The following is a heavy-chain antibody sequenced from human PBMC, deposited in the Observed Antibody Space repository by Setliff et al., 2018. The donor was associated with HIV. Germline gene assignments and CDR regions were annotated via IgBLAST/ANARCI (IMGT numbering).Heavy chain of an antibody. J-gene: IGHJ4*02. CDR2: IYSGGST. CDR3: AKSGRTVWSLDY. Sequence: GESLKISCAASGFTVSSNYMSWVRQAPGKGLEWVSVIYSGGSTYYADSVKGRFTISRDNSKNTLYLQMNSLRAEDTAVYYCAKSGRTVWSLDYRGQGTRVAVAS. CDR1: GFTVSSNY. D-gene: IGHD3-10*01. V-gene: IGHV3-53*01.